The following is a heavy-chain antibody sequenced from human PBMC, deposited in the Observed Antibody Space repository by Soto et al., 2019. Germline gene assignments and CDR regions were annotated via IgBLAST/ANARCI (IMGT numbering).Heavy chain of an antibody. V-gene: IGHV1-18*04. Sequence: ASVKVSCKASGERFTTYGISWVRQAPGQGLEWMGWISTYNTNTSYAPKFQGRLLLTTDTSTTTAHMELRSLRPDDTAVYYCARWAGQVRDYGGPFDYWGQGTMVTVYS. D-gene: IGHD4-17*01. CDR2: ISTYNTNT. CDR3: ARWAGQVRDYGGPFDY. J-gene: IGHJ4*02. CDR1: GERFTTYG.